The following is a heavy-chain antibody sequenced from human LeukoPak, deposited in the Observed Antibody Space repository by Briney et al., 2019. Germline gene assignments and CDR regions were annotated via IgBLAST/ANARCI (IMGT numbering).Heavy chain of an antibody. V-gene: IGHV3-33*08. CDR3: ARESSSWYGAHFDY. J-gene: IGHJ4*02. D-gene: IGHD6-13*01. CDR1: GFTFSSYG. CDR2: IWYDGSNK. Sequence: GGSLRLSCAGSGFTFSSYGMHWVRQAPGKGLEWVAVIWYDGSNKYYADSVKGRFTISRDNSKNTLYRQMNSLRAEDTAVYYCARESSSWYGAHFDYWGQGTLVTVSS.